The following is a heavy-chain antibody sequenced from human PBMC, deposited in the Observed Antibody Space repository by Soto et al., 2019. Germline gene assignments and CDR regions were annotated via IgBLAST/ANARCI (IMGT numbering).Heavy chain of an antibody. J-gene: IGHJ6*03. V-gene: IGHV1-18*01. Sequence: ASVKVSCKASGYTFTSYGISWVRQAPGQGLEWKGWISAYNGNTNYAQKLQGRVTMTTDTSTSTAYMELRSLRSDDTAVYYCARDLRWNPSYYYYYMDVWGKGTTVTVSS. CDR3: ARDLRWNPSYYYYYMDV. CDR1: GYTFTSYG. CDR2: ISAYNGNT. D-gene: IGHD1-1*01.